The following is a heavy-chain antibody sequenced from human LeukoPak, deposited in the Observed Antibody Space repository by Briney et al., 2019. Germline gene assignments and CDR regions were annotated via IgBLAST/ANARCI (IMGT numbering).Heavy chain of an antibody. CDR3: ARDWAAPPNDYYYYYGMDV. V-gene: IGHV1-24*01. CDR2: FDPEDGET. Sequence: ASVKVSCKVSGYTLTELSMHWVRQAPGKGLEWMGGFDPEDGETIYAQKFQGRVTMTRDTSTSTVYMELSSLRSEDTAVYHCARDWAAPPNDYYYYYGMDVWGQGTTVTVSS. CDR1: GYTLTELS. J-gene: IGHJ6*02. D-gene: IGHD1-1*01.